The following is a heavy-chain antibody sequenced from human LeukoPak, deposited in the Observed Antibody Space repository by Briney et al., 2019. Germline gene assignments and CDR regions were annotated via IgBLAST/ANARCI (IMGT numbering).Heavy chain of an antibody. CDR2: IYYSGST. CDR3: ARETGSVVTPFDI. Sequence: SETLSLTCTVSGGSISSYCWSWTRQPPGKGLEWIGYIYYSGSTNYNPSLKSRVTISVDTSKNQFSLKLSSVTAADTAVYYCARETGSVVTPFDIWGQGTMVTVSS. D-gene: IGHD3-22*01. V-gene: IGHV4-59*01. J-gene: IGHJ3*02. CDR1: GGSISSYC.